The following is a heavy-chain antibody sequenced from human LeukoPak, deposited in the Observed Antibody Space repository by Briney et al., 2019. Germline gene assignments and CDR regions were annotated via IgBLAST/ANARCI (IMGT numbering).Heavy chain of an antibody. CDR1: GGSISTYY. Sequence: SETPSLTCTLSGGSISTYYWSWIRQPPGKGLEWIGYIYHSGSTNYNPSLKNRVTISVDTSKNQFSLKLSSVTAADTAVYYCARGGGYASPIGYWGQGALVTVSS. D-gene: IGHD5-12*01. CDR3: ARGGGYASPIGY. J-gene: IGHJ4*02. V-gene: IGHV4-59*01. CDR2: IYHSGST.